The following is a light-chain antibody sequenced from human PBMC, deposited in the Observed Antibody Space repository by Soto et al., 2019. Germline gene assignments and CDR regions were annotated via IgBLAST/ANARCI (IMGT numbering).Light chain of an antibody. Sequence: QSALTQPASVSGSPGQSLTISCTGTSSDVGGYNYVSWYQHHPGKAPKLIIYEVSDRPSGVSNRFSGSKSGNTASLTISGLQTEDEADYYCNSYTSSSTLVFGGGTKLTVL. CDR3: NSYTSSSTLV. V-gene: IGLV2-14*01. CDR2: EVS. CDR1: SSDVGGYNY. J-gene: IGLJ2*01.